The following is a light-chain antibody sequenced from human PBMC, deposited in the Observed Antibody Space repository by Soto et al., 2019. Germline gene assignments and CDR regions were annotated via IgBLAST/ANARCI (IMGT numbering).Light chain of an antibody. CDR3: QQYNNWPPWT. CDR2: GAS. J-gene: IGKJ1*01. V-gene: IGKV3-15*01. CDR1: QSVSRN. Sequence: EIVMTQSPATLSVSPGERATLSCRASQSVSRNLAWYQQKPGQAPRLLIYGASTRATGIPARFSGSGSGTEFTLTISSLQSEDFAVYYCQQYNNWPPWTCSQGTKVEIK.